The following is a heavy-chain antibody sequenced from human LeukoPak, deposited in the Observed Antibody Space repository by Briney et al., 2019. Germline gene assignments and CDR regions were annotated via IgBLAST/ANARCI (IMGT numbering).Heavy chain of an antibody. J-gene: IGHJ3*01. CDR2: INSDGTTT. Sequence: PGGSLRLSCAASGFTFTNYWMHWVRRAPGKGLVWVSRINSDGTTTTYADSVKGRFTISRDNAKNTLYLPMNSLRAEDTAVYYCSRDLTAWGQGIMVTVSS. CDR1: GFTFTNYW. V-gene: IGHV3-74*01. CDR3: SRDLTA.